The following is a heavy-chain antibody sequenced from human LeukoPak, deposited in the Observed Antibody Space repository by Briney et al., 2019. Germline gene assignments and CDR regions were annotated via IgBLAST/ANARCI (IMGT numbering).Heavy chain of an antibody. J-gene: IGHJ6*03. D-gene: IGHD7-27*01. Sequence: ASVKVSCKASGYTFTGYYMHWVRQAPGQGLEWMGWINPNSGGTNYAQKFQGRVTMTRDTSISTAYMELSRLRSDDTAVYYCARGLGKKYYYYYMDVWGKGTTVTVSS. CDR3: ARGLGKKYYYYYMDV. CDR2: INPNSGGT. V-gene: IGHV1-2*02. CDR1: GYTFTGYY.